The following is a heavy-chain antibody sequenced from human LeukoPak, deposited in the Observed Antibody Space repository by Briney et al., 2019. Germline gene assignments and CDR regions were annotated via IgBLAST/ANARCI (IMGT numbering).Heavy chain of an antibody. CDR3: ARDSEHFGEGDMDV. V-gene: IGHV1-69*06. CDR2: IVPIFDKS. Sequence: SVKVSCKASGGTFSTYAINWVRQDPGQGLEWKGAIVPIFDKSNYAQKFQGRLTITADKSTSTVYMELSSLRSEDTAVYCARDSEHFGEGDMDVWGKGTTVIVSS. D-gene: IGHD3-10*01. J-gene: IGHJ6*03. CDR1: GGTFSTYA.